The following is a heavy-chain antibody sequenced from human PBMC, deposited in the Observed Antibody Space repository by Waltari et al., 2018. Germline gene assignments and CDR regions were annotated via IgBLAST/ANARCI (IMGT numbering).Heavy chain of an antibody. CDR3: AKRENFNFWRDAFDL. D-gene: IGHD3-3*01. V-gene: IGHV4-39*07. CDR1: GDSISRSSYY. Sequence: QFQLQESGPGLVRPSETLSLACTVSGDSISRSSYYWAWIRQPPGKGLEWIGTIYSSGSTSYNSSLKSRVTMSIDTSKNQFSLMLSSVTAADTAVYYCAKRENFNFWRDAFDLWGQGTMVTVSS. CDR2: IYSSGST. J-gene: IGHJ3*01.